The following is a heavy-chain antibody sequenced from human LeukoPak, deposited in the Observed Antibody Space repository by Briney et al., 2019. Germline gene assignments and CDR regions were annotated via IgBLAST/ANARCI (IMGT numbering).Heavy chain of an antibody. V-gene: IGHV3-72*01. CDR1: GFTFSDHY. D-gene: IGHD4-17*01. J-gene: IGHJ5*02. CDR3: AREGYGDYENWFDP. CDR2: SRNIANSYST. Sequence: GGSLRLSCGASGFTFSDHYMDWVRQAPGKGLEWVGRSRNIANSYSTDYAATVKDRFIISRDASKSSLYLQMNSLKTEDMAVYYCAREGYGDYENWFDPWGQGTLVTVSS.